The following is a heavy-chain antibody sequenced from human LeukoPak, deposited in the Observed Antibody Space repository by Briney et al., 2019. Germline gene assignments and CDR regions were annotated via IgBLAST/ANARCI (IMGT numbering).Heavy chain of an antibody. V-gene: IGHV1-24*01. D-gene: IGHD3-16*02. CDR2: FDPEGGQA. CDR3: ARSAVVLPYYFDS. CDR1: GHTLTELS. J-gene: IGHJ4*02. Sequence: GASVKVSCKVSGHTLTELSIHWVRQAPGKGLERMGVFDPEGGQAMYPQNFQGRISITEDTSTDTVHMELRSLTSEDTAVYYCARSAVVLPYYFDSWGQGTLVTVSS.